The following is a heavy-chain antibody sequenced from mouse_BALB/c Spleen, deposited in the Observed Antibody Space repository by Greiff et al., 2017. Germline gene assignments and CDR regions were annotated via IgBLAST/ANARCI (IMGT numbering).Heavy chain of an antibody. CDR2: IYPYNGGT. D-gene: IGHD2-2*01. Sequence: EVQLQESGPELVKPGASVKISCKASGYTFTDYNMHWVKQSHGKSLEWIGYIYPYNGGTGYNQKFKSKATLTVDNSSSTAYMELRSLTSEDSAVYYCATSIYYGYDDGVPWFAYWGQGTLVTVSA. J-gene: IGHJ3*01. CDR3: ATSIYYGYDDGVPWFAY. V-gene: IGHV1S29*02. CDR1: GYTFTDYN.